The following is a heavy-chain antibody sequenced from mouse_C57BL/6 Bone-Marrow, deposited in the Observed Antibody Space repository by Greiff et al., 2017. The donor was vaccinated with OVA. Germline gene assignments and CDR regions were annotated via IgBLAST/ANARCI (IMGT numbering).Heavy chain of an antibody. V-gene: IGHV1-54*01. CDR2: INPGSGGT. J-gene: IGHJ3*01. Sequence: QVQLQQSGAELVRPGTSVKVSCKASGYAFTNSLIEWVKQRPGQGLEWIGVINPGSGGTKYNEKFKGKATLTADKSSSTAYMQLSSLTAEDSAVYFCARERGFAYWGQGTLVTVSA. CDR1: GYAFTNSL. CDR3: ARERGFAY.